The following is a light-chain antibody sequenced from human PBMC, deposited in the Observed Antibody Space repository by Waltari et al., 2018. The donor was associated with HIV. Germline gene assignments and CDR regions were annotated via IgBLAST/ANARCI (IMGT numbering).Light chain of an antibody. CDR1: QDIDDW. CDR3: QQYSTHYA. J-gene: IGKJ2*01. Sequence: IQMTQSPSSLAASVGATVILTCRASQDIDDWLAWYHQNPGRAPKLLISMTSVLESGVPSMFSGSGSGTTFTLTITGLQPDDFGTYFCQQYSTHYAFGQGTRVE. V-gene: IGKV1-5*03. CDR2: MTS.